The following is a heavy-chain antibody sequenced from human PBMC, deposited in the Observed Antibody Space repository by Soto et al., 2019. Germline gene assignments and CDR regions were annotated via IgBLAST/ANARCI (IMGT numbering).Heavy chain of an antibody. V-gene: IGHV1-46*03. D-gene: IGHD5-18*01. J-gene: IGHJ4*02. CDR3: ARDPYTAMAPNRFDY. CDR1: GYTFTSYY. Sequence: QVQLVQSGAEVKKPGASVKVSCKASGYTFTSYYLHWVRQAPGQGLEWMGIINPSGGSSSYAQKFQGRVTMTRDTSTSTLYMELSSLRSEDTAVYYCARDPYTAMAPNRFDYWGQGTLVTVSS. CDR2: INPSGGSS.